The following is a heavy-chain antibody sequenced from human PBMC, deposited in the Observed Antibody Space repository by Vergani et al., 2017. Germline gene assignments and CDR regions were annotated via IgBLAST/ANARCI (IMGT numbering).Heavy chain of an antibody. CDR1: ENTFSSYP. CDR2: IIPMVDVT. CDR3: ARDYSDXHFAGSVGRFFDS. J-gene: IGHJ4*02. V-gene: IGHV1-69*04. Sequence: QVQLVQSGAEVKKPGSSVKVSCKASENTFSSYPFSWVRQASGQGLGWMGRIIPMVDVTNYAQKFQGRVTITANKSTYTAYMELTGLTSEDTAIYYCARDYSDXHFAGSVGRFFDSWCQGSLVTVSS. D-gene: IGHD2-15*01.